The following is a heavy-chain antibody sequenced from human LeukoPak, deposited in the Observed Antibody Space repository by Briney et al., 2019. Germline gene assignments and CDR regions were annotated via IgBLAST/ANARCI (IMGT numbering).Heavy chain of an antibody. CDR2: IHPNSGGT. V-gene: IGHV1-2*02. CDR3: ARVGGNSGTYLANDY. D-gene: IGHD1-26*01. J-gene: IGHJ4*02. Sequence: GASVKVSCKASGFMFTGYYMHWMRQAPGQGLEWMGYIHPNSGGTKYAQKFQGRVTLTRDTSISTAYMELSSLPSDDTAVYYCARVGGNSGTYLANDYWGQGTLVTVSS. CDR1: GFMFTGYY.